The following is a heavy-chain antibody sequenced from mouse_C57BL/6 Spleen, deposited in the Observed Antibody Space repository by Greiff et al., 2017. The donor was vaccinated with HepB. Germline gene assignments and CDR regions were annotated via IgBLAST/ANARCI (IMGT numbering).Heavy chain of an antibody. CDR3: ARSPYDYGFAY. D-gene: IGHD2-4*01. J-gene: IGHJ3*01. V-gene: IGHV1-42*01. CDR2: INPSTGGT. CDR1: GYSFTGYY. Sequence: VHVKQSGPELVKPGASVKISCKASGYSFTGYYMNWVKQSPEKSLEWIGEINPSTGGTTYNQKFKAKATLTVDKSSSTAYMPLKSLTSEDSAVYYCARSPYDYGFAYWGQGTLVTVSA.